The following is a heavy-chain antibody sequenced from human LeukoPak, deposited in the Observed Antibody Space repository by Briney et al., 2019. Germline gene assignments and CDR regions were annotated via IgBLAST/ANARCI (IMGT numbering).Heavy chain of an antibody. CDR3: ARVVYSGYDFRGAMDV. CDR1: GYSISGAYY. J-gene: IGHJ6*03. CDR2: IYHSGNT. D-gene: IGHD5-12*01. V-gene: IGHV4-38-2*02. Sequence: PSETLSLTCTVSGYSISGAYYWGWIRQPPGKGLEWIGSIYHSGNTYYNPSLKSRVTISVDTSKNQFSLKLSSVTAADTAVYYCARVVYSGYDFRGAMDVWGKGTTVTVSS.